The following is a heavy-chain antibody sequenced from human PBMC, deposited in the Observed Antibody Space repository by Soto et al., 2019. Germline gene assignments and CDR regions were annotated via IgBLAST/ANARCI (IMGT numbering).Heavy chain of an antibody. CDR1: GFTFGDYA. J-gene: IGHJ6*02. CDR2: ISWKSGSI. Sequence: EVQLVESGGDSVQPGRSLRLSCAASGFTFGDYAMHWVRQAPGKGLEWVSGISWKSGSIGYADSVKGRFTISRDNAKNSLYLQMNSLRAEDTALYYCAKSTGGTANGLDVWGQGTTVTVSS. CDR3: AKSTGGTANGLDV. D-gene: IGHD2-8*02. V-gene: IGHV3-9*01.